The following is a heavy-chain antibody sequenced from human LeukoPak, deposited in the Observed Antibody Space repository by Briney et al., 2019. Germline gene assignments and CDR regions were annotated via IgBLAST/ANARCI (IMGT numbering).Heavy chain of an antibody. V-gene: IGHV1-2*06. CDR1: GYTFTGYY. D-gene: IGHD2-2*01. J-gene: IGHJ3*02. CDR3: ARSIVVVPRGGNDAFDI. Sequence: ASVKVSCEASGYTFTGYYIHWVRQAPGQGLEWMGRINPNSGGTNHAQKFQGRVTMTRDTSISTAYMELSRLRSDDTAVYYCARSIVVVPRGGNDAFDIWGQGTVVTVSS. CDR2: INPNSGGT.